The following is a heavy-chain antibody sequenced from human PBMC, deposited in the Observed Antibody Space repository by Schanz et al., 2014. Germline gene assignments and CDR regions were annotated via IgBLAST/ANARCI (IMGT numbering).Heavy chain of an antibody. CDR3: AVLGGFGELPLDY. D-gene: IGHD3-10*01. Sequence: QVHLVESGGGVVQPGRSLRLSCAASGFTFSSYGMHWVRQAPGKGLEWVAIISLDGSNQYYADSVKGRFTISRDNSKKKRERKRKRRREEEKEGYYCAVLGGFGELPLDYRGQGTLVTVSS. J-gene: IGHJ4*02. CDR1: GFTFSSYG. CDR2: ISLDGSNQ. V-gene: IGHV3-30*03.